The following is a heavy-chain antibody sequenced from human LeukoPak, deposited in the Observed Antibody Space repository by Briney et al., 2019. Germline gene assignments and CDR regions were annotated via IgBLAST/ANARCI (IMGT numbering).Heavy chain of an antibody. D-gene: IGHD1-26*01. CDR1: GFTFTNVW. V-gene: IGHV3-7*05. CDR2: IKEDGSEK. CDR3: ARHGNYYFDY. J-gene: IGHJ4*02. Sequence: GGSLRLSCAASGFTFTNVWMSWVRQAPGKGLEWVANIKEDGSEKYYVDSVKGRFTISRDNAKNSLYLQMNSLRAEDTALYYCARHGNYYFDYWGQGTLVTVSS.